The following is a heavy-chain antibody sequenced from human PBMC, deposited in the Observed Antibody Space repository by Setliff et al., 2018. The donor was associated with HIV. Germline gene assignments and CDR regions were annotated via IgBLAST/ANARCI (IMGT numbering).Heavy chain of an antibody. D-gene: IGHD3-22*01. CDR1: GYTFTGYY. CDR2: INPHSGGT. Sequence: ASVKVSCKASGYTFTGYYIYWVRQAPGQGLEWMGWINPHSGGTNYAQKFQGMVTMTRDTSISTASMELSRLRSDDTAVYYCARGAYYYDSSGYLRDPFDLWGQGTMVTVSS. J-gene: IGHJ3*01. CDR3: ARGAYYYDSSGYLRDPFDL. V-gene: IGHV1-2*02.